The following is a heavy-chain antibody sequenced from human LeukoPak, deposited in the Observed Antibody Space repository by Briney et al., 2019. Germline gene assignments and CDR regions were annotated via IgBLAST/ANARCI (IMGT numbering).Heavy chain of an antibody. CDR2: IYYSGST. D-gene: IGHD3-3*01. Sequence: SETLSLTCTVSGGSISSYYWSWIRQPPGKGLEWIGYIYYSGSTNYNPSLKSRVTTSVDTSKNQFSLKLSSVTAADTAVYYCARLGATYYDFWSGYLSYYGMDVWGQGTTVTVSS. V-gene: IGHV4-59*08. CDR3: ARLGATYYDFWSGYLSYYGMDV. J-gene: IGHJ6*02. CDR1: GGSISSYY.